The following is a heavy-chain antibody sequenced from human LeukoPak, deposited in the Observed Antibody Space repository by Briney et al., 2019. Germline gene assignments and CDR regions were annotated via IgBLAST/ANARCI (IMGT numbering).Heavy chain of an antibody. V-gene: IGHV3-9*01. CDR3: AKDSHHYYDSSGPFDY. CDR2: ISWNSGSI. Sequence: GRSLRLSCAASGFTFDDYAMHWVRQAPGKGLEWVSGISWNSGSIGYADSVKGRFTISRDNAKNSPYLQMNSLRAEDTALYYCAKDSHHYYDSSGPFDYWGQGTLVTVSS. D-gene: IGHD3-22*01. CDR1: GFTFDDYA. J-gene: IGHJ4*02.